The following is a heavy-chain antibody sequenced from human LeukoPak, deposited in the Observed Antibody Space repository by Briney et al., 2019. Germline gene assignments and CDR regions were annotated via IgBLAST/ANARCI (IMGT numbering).Heavy chain of an antibody. Sequence: GGSLRLSCTASGFTFSNYGMHWVRQAPGKGLEWVAIIWYDGSDKYYAHSVKGRFTFSRNNSKNTLYLQMNSLRAEDTAVYYCARDLPYDSSGYSAAFDIWGQGTMVTVSS. CDR3: ARDLPYDSSGYSAAFDI. CDR2: IWYDGSDK. V-gene: IGHV3-33*08. CDR1: GFTFSNYG. D-gene: IGHD3-22*01. J-gene: IGHJ3*02.